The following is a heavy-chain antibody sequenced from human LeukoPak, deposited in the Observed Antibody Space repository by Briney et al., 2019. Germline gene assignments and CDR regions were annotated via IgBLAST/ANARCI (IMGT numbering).Heavy chain of an antibody. Sequence: SETLSLTCTAPGGSISSYYWSWIRQPAGKGLEWIGRMYTSGSTNYNPSLKSRVTMSVDTSKNQFSLKLSSVTAADTAVYYCARDTYYYGSGSYGLDYWGQGTLVTVSS. CDR1: GGSISSYY. CDR2: MYTSGST. D-gene: IGHD3-10*01. J-gene: IGHJ4*02. CDR3: ARDTYYYGSGSYGLDY. V-gene: IGHV4-4*07.